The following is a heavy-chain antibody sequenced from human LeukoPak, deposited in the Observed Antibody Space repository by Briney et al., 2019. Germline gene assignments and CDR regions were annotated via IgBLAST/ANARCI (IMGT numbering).Heavy chain of an antibody. Sequence: GGSLRLSCAASGFTFSSYSMNWVRQAPGKGLEWVAFIRYDGSNKYYADSVKGRFTISRDNAKNTLYLQMNSLRAEDTAVYYCARSKYSGSHQDYWGQGTLVTVSS. J-gene: IGHJ4*02. CDR3: ARSKYSGSHQDY. D-gene: IGHD1-26*01. V-gene: IGHV3-30*02. CDR2: IRYDGSNK. CDR1: GFTFSSYS.